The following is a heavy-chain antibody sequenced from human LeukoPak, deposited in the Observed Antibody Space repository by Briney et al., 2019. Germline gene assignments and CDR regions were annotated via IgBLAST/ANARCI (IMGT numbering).Heavy chain of an antibody. CDR2: IRQDGSEI. CDR3: ARGGATRGRFEN. Sequence: QPGGSLELSCAASGFPFNVQTRSGARPAPGKGLDWVASIRQDGSEIYYVDSVKGRFTISRNNPKNSLYLQMNSLRAEDTAVYYCARGGATRGRFENWGQGTLVTVSS. D-gene: IGHD1-26*01. J-gene: IGHJ4*02. CDR1: GFPFNVQT. V-gene: IGHV3-7*01.